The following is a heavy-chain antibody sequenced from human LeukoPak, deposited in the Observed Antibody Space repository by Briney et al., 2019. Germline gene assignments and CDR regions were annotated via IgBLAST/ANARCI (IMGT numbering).Heavy chain of an antibody. D-gene: IGHD4-23*01. Sequence: PGGSLRLSCAASGFAFSMYWMSWVRQAPGKGLERVASMKQDGSEEYYVDSVKGRFTISRDNAKNSVYLQMNSLRAEDTAVYYCASLRWFFDHWGQGTLVTVSS. V-gene: IGHV3-7*01. CDR1: GFAFSMYW. J-gene: IGHJ4*02. CDR2: MKQDGSEE. CDR3: ASLRWFFDH.